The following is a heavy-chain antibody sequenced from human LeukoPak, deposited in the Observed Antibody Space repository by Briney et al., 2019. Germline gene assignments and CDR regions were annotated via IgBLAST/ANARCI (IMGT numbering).Heavy chain of an antibody. Sequence: SETLSLTCTVSGYSISSGYYWGWIRQPPGKGLEWIGSIYHSGSTYYNPSLKSRVTISVDTSKNQFSLKLSSVTAADTAVYYCARHQEDYGSGSYYFDYWGQGTLVTVSS. CDR1: GYSISSGYY. J-gene: IGHJ4*02. D-gene: IGHD3-10*01. V-gene: IGHV4-38-2*02. CDR3: ARHQEDYGSGSYYFDY. CDR2: IYHSGST.